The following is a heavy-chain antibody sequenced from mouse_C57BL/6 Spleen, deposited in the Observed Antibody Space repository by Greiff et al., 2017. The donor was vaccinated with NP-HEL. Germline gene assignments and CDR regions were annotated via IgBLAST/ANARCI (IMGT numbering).Heavy chain of an antibody. CDR1: GYTFTGYW. Sequence: VQLQESGAELMKPGASVKLSCKATGYTFTGYWIEWVKQRPGHGLEWIGEILPGSGSTNYNEKFKGKATFTADTSSNTAYMQLSSLTTEDSAIYYCARDRLYDGYYYWYFDVWGTGTTVTVSS. CDR3: ARDRLYDGYYYWYFDV. J-gene: IGHJ1*03. CDR2: ILPGSGST. D-gene: IGHD2-3*01. V-gene: IGHV1-9*01.